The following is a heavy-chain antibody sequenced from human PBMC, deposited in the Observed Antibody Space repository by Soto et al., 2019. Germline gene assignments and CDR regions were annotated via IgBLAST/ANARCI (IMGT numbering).Heavy chain of an antibody. Sequence: QVQLVESGGGVVQPGRSLRLSCAASGFTFSSYGMHWVRQAPGKGLEWVAVISYDGSNKYYADSVKGRFTISRDNSKNTLYLQMNSLRAEDTAVYYCAKDRGYYDSSGYWEFDYWGQGTLVTVSS. CDR3: AKDRGYYDSSGYWEFDY. V-gene: IGHV3-30*18. J-gene: IGHJ4*02. CDR1: GFTFSSYG. CDR2: ISYDGSNK. D-gene: IGHD3-22*01.